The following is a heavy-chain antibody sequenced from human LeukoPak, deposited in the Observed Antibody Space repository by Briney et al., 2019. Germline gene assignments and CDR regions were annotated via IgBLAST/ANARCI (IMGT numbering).Heavy chain of an antibody. CDR3: ARLGPHRDYYYGMDV. Sequence: PSETLSLTCTVSGDSISSYYWSWIRQPPGKGLEWIGYIYYSGSTNYNTSLKSRVTISVDTSKNQFSLKLSSVTAADTAVYYCARLGPHRDYYYGMDVWGQGTTVTVSS. V-gene: IGHV4-59*08. CDR2: IYYSGST. D-gene: IGHD3-10*01. CDR1: GDSISSYY. J-gene: IGHJ6*02.